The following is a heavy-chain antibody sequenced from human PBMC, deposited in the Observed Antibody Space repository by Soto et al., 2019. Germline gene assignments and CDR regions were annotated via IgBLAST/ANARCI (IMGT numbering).Heavy chain of an antibody. CDR3: ARTYCSSTSCSPYGMDV. CDR1: GYTFTSYG. D-gene: IGHD2-2*01. J-gene: IGHJ6*02. V-gene: IGHV1-18*01. Sequence: QVQLVQSGAEVKKPGASVKVSCKASGYTFTSYGISWVRQAPGQGLEWMGWINAGNGNTKYSQKFQGRVTITRDTSASTAYMELSSLRSEDTAVYYCARTYCSSTSCSPYGMDVWGQGTTVTVSS. CDR2: INAGNGNT.